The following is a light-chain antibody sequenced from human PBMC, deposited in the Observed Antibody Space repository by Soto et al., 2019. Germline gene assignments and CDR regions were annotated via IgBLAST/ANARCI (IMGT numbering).Light chain of an antibody. J-gene: IGKJ1*01. V-gene: IGKV3D-15*01. Sequence: EIVMTHSPATLSVSPGERATLSCRASQRVGSSYLAWYQQKPGQAPRLLIYGASSRATGIPDRFSGSGSGTDFTLTISCLQSEDFAAYYCQQYYSYPWTFGQGTKVDIK. CDR3: QQYYSYPWT. CDR2: GAS. CDR1: QRVGSSY.